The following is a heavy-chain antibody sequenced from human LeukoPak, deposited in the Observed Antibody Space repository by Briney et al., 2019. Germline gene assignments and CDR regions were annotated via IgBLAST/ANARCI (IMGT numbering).Heavy chain of an antibody. V-gene: IGHV3-23*01. CDR1: VFTFRDYG. Sequence: PGGSLRLSRAASVFTFRDYGMSWGREAPGKGLEGVLSINNAGVNTHYADSVKRRFTISRDNSQNTLYLQINRLRAEDTAVYYCAPQLCDHPGPWGQGTLVIVSS. J-gene: IGHJ5*02. CDR3: APQLCDHPGP. D-gene: IGHD3-16*01. CDR2: INNAGVNT.